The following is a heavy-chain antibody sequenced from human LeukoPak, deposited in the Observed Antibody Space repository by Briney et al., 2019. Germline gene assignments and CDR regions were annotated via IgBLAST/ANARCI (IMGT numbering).Heavy chain of an antibody. CDR3: ARGPAAVAGFMDV. Sequence: ASVKVCCTASGYTFAGYYIHSVRRAPGQGLEWMGWVNPNSGRTNYAQKFQGRVTMTRDTSISTAYMELSRLRSDDTAVYYCARGPAAVAGFMDVWGKGTTVTVSS. V-gene: IGHV1-2*02. CDR1: GYTFAGYY. J-gene: IGHJ6*03. CDR2: VNPNSGRT. D-gene: IGHD6-19*01.